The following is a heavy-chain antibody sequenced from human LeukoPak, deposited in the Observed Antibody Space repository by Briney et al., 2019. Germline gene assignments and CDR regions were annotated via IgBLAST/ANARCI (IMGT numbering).Heavy chain of an antibody. CDR3: AREGVGATDDAFDI. J-gene: IGHJ3*02. CDR1: GGSISSYN. CDR2: IYYSGST. D-gene: IGHD1-26*01. V-gene: IGHV4-59*13. Sequence: SETLSLTCTVSGGSISSYNWSWIRQPPGKGLEWIGYIYYSGSTNYNSSLKSRVTMSVDTSKQQFSLKLSSVTAADTAVYYCAREGVGATDDAFDIWGQGIVVTVSS.